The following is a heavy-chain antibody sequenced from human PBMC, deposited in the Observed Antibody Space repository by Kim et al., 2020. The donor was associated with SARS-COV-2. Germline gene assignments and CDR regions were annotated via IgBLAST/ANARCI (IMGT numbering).Heavy chain of an antibody. D-gene: IGHD3-10*01. CDR3: ATDGDGSGSYLKV. V-gene: IGHV3-30*05. Sequence: HYTDSVLGRFAISRDRSNNTLYLQMSSLGGEGTAVYYCATDGDGSGSYLKVWGQGTLVTVSS. J-gene: IGHJ4*02.